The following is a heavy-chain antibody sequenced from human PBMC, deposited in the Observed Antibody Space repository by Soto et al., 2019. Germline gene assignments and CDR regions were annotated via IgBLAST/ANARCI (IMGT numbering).Heavy chain of an antibody. J-gene: IGHJ4*02. Sequence: SVKVSCKASGGTFSSYAISWVRQAPGQGLEWMGGIIPIFGTANYAQKFQGRVTITADKSTSTAYMELSSLRSEDTAVYYCARGTHSGIWYAVYWGQGTLVTVSS. D-gene: IGHD6-13*01. CDR3: ARGTHSGIWYAVY. V-gene: IGHV1-69*06. CDR2: IIPIFGTA. CDR1: GGTFSSYA.